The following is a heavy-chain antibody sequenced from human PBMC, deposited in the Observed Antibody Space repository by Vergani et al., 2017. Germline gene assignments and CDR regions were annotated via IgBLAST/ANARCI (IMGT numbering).Heavy chain of an antibody. V-gene: IGHV4-59*08. Sequence: QVQLQESGPGLVKPSETLSLTCTVSGGSISSYYWSWIRQPPGKGLEWIGYIYYSVSNNYTPPLTSRVTISVYTSKNQFSLKLSPVTAADTAVYYCATSVADFHFDYWGQGTLVTVSS. CDR1: GGSISSYY. D-gene: IGHD6-19*01. CDR2: IYYSVSN. CDR3: ATSVADFHFDY. J-gene: IGHJ4*02.